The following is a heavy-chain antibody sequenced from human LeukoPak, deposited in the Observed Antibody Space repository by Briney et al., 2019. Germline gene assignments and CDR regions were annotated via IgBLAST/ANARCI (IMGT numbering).Heavy chain of an antibody. CDR1: GFSLRTRGVG. D-gene: IGHD3-22*01. CDR2: IYWDDDR. CDR3: AHSPDSSGYYYFDH. V-gene: IGHV2-5*02. J-gene: IGHJ4*02. Sequence: SGPTLVNPTQTLTLTCTFSGFSLRTRGVGVGWIRQPPGKALEWVAVIYWDDDRRYSPSLKSRVTITRDTSKNQVVLTMTNMDPGDTAIYYCAHSPDSSGYYYFDHWGQGTLVTVSS.